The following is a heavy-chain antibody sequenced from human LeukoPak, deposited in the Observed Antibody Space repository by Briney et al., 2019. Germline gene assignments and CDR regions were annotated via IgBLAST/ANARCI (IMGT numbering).Heavy chain of an antibody. Sequence: SETLSLTCAVYGGSFSGYYCSWIRQPPGKGLEWIGEINHSGSTNYNPSLKSRVTISVDTSKNQFSLKLSSVTAADTAVYYCVREGSAFDYWGQGTLVTVSS. CDR3: VREGSAFDY. D-gene: IGHD1-26*01. J-gene: IGHJ4*02. CDR2: INHSGST. V-gene: IGHV4-34*01. CDR1: GGSFSGYY.